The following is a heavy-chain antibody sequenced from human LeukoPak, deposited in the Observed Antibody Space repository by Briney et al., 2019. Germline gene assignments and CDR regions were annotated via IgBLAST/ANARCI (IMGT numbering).Heavy chain of an antibody. J-gene: IGHJ6*02. Sequence: SEALSLTCTVSGYSISSGYYWGWIRQPPGKGLEWIGSGYHSGSTYYNPSLKSRVTISVDTSKNQFSLELSSVTAADTAVYYCARFGYYYGMDVWGQGTTVTVSS. CDR3: ARFGYYYGMDV. CDR2: GYHSGST. V-gene: IGHV4-38-2*02. D-gene: IGHD3-10*01. CDR1: GYSISSGYY.